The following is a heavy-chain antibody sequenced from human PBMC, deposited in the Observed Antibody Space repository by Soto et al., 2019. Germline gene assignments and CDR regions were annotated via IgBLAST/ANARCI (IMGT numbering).Heavy chain of an antibody. CDR3: ARGMTTVTDLDY. D-gene: IGHD4-17*01. CDR1: GDSISTFH. V-gene: IGHV4-59*01. J-gene: IGHJ4*02. Sequence: QVQLQESGPGLVKPSETLSLTCTVSGDSISTFHWSWIRQPPGKGLEWIGFIYYSGDTNSNPFLKSRVTISIDTSKNQFSLILRSVTAADTAVYYCARGMTTVTDLDYWGQGTLVTVSS. CDR2: IYYSGDT.